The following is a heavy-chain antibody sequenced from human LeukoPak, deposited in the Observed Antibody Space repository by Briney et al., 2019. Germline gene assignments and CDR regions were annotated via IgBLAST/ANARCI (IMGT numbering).Heavy chain of an antibody. CDR2: INPNSDGT. CDR1: GYTFTGYY. CDR3: ARAVYYYYYYMDV. V-gene: IGHV1-2*02. Sequence: ASVKVSCKASGYTFTGYYMHWVRQAPGQGLEWMGWINPNSDGTNYAQKFQGRVTMTRDTSISTAYMELSRLRSDDTAVYYCARAVYYYYYYMDVWGKGTTVTVSS. J-gene: IGHJ6*03.